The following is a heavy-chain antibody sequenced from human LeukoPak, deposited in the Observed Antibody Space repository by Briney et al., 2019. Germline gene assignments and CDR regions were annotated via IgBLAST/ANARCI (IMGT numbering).Heavy chain of an antibody. CDR3: ARHSWEMATIDY. D-gene: IGHD5-24*01. CDR1: GYSFTSYW. CDR2: IYPDDSDT. Sequence: GESLKISCKGSGYSFTSYWIAWVRQMPGKGLEWMGIIYPDDSDTRYSPSFQGQVTITADKSISTAYLQWSSLKASDNAMYYCARHSWEMATIDYWGQGTLVTVSS. V-gene: IGHV5-51*01. J-gene: IGHJ4*02.